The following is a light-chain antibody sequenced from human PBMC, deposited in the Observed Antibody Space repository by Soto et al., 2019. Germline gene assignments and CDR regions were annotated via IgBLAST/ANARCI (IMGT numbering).Light chain of an antibody. Sequence: DIVMTQSPLSLPVTPGEPASISCRSTQSLLHSNGNIYLDWYVQKPGQSPQLLIYLGSYRASGVPDRFSGSGSGTDFTLKISRVEAEDVGVYYCMQGLQTPLTFSGGTKVEIE. CDR3: MQGLQTPLT. CDR2: LGS. V-gene: IGKV2-28*01. CDR1: QSLLHSNGNIY. J-gene: IGKJ4*01.